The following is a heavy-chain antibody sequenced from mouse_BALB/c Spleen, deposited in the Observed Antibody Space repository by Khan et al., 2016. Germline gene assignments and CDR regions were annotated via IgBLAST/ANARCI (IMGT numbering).Heavy chain of an antibody. D-gene: IGHD2-2*01. CDR3: ARIGDMVAIYYFDY. CDR1: GYSFTGYY. J-gene: IGHJ2*01. V-gene: IGHV1-18*01. CDR2: VNPNNGGT. Sequence: VQLQQSGPDLVKPGTSVKISCKASGYSFTGYYMHWVKQSHGKSLEWIGRVNPNNGGTTYNQKFKGKAILTVDKSTSTAYMELRSLTSEDSAVYYCARIGDMVAIYYFDYWGQGITLTVSS.